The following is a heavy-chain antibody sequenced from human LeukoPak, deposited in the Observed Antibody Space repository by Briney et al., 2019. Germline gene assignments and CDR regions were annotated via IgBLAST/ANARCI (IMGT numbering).Heavy chain of an antibody. D-gene: IGHD1-26*01. J-gene: IGHJ4*02. V-gene: IGHV1-24*01. CDR2: FDPEDGET. Sequence: ASVKVSCKVSGYTLTELSMHWVRQAPGKGLEWMGGFDPEDGETIYAQKFQGRVTITADKSTSTAYMELSSLRSEDTAVYYCARVSGSKSNYDYWGQGTLVTVSS. CDR3: ARVSGSKSNYDY. CDR1: GYTLTELS.